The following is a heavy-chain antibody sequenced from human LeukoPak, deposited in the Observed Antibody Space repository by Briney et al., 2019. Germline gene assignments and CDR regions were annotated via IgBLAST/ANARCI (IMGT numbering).Heavy chain of an antibody. D-gene: IGHD3-16*02. CDR2: INHSGST. Sequence: SETLSLTCTVSGGSISSGSYYWSWIRQPPGKGLEWIGEINHSGSTNYNPSLKSRVTISVDTSKNQFSLKLSSVTAADTAVYYCARGNYDYVWGSYRYNKYYYYMDVWGKGTTVTVSS. CDR3: ARGNYDYVWGSYRYNKYYYYMDV. CDR1: GGSISSGSYY. J-gene: IGHJ6*03. V-gene: IGHV4-39*07.